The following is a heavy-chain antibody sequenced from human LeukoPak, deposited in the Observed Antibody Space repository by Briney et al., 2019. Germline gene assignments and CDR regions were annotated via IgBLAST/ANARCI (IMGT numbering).Heavy chain of an antibody. D-gene: IGHD5-24*01. V-gene: IGHV3-7*01. CDR3: ARDKHNPGSAFYI. CDR1: GFTISSYW. Sequence: PGGSLRLSCAASGFTISSYWMSWVRQAPGKGLEWVANIRQDGGQTYYVDSVKGRFTISRDNAKNSLYLQVNSLRAEDTAVYYCARDKHNPGSAFYIWGQGTMLTVSS. CDR2: IRQDGGQT. J-gene: IGHJ3*02.